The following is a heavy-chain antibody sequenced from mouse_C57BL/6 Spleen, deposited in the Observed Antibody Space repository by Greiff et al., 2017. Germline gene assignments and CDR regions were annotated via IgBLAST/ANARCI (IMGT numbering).Heavy chain of an antibody. CDR1: GYTFTGYW. D-gene: IGHD2-5*01. CDR3: ASLRYSTYAPYAMDY. V-gene: IGHV1-9*01. Sequence: QVQLQQSGAELMKPGASVKLSCKATGYTFTGYWIEWVKQRPGHGLEWIGEILPGSGSTNYNEKFKGKATFTADTSSNTAYMQLSSLTTQDSAIYYCASLRYSTYAPYAMDYWGQGTSVTVSS. CDR2: ILPGSGST. J-gene: IGHJ4*01.